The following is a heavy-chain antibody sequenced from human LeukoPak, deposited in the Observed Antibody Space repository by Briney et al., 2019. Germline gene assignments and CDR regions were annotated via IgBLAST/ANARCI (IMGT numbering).Heavy chain of an antibody. D-gene: IGHD1-26*01. CDR3: TKSPFSGSYRFED. Sequence: AGGSLRLSCAASGFTFSSYAMSWVRQAPGKGLEWVSAISGSGGSTYYADSVKGRFTISRDNSKNTLWLQMSSLRAEDTAVYFCTKSPFSGSYRFEDWGRGTLVTVSS. V-gene: IGHV3-23*01. CDR1: GFTFSSYA. J-gene: IGHJ4*02. CDR2: ISGSGGST.